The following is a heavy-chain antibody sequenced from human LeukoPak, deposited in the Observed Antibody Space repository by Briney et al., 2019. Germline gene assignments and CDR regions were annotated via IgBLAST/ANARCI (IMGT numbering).Heavy chain of an antibody. V-gene: IGHV4-34*01. Sequence: SETLSLTCAVYGGSFSGYYWSWIRQPPGKGLEWIGEINHSGSTNYNPSLKSRVTISVDTSKNQFSLKLSSVTAADTAVYYCAIEEKGVLANDYWGQGTLVTVSS. D-gene: IGHD2-8*02. CDR2: INHSGST. J-gene: IGHJ4*02. CDR1: GGSFSGYY. CDR3: AIEEKGVLANDY.